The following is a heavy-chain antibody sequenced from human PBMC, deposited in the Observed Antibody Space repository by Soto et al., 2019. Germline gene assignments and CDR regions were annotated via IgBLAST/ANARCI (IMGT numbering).Heavy chain of an antibody. D-gene: IGHD6-13*01. CDR1: DRSITSASYY. Sequence: SETLSLTCTVSDRSITSASYYWSWIRQHPDKGLEWIGYIYYNGNTYYNPSLKSRVTISVDTSKYQFYLKLTSLSAADTAVYYCARARLGQLAIHCYYDLWGRGTLVTFSS. J-gene: IGHJ2*01. CDR2: IYYNGNT. V-gene: IGHV4-31*03. CDR3: ARARLGQLAIHCYYDL.